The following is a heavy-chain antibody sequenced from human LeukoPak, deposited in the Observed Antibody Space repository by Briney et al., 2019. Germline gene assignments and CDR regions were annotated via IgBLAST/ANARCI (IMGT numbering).Heavy chain of an antibody. V-gene: IGHV4-4*07. D-gene: IGHD3-3*01. CDR3: ARRGSITIFGVVSDYYYYMDV. CDR1: GGSISDYY. Sequence: SETLSLTCTVSGGSISDYYWSWIRQPAGKGLEWIGRIYTTGSTDYNPSLKSRVTMSVDTSKNQFSLKLSSVTAADTAVYYCARRGSITIFGVVSDYYYYMDVWGKGTTVTVSS. CDR2: IYTTGST. J-gene: IGHJ6*03.